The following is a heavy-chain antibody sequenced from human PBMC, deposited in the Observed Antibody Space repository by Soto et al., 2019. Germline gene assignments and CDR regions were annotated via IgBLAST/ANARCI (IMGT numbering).Heavy chain of an antibody. J-gene: IGHJ6*02. Sequence: PGGSLRLSCAASGFTFSSYAIHWVRQAPGKGLEWVAVISYDGSNKYYADSVKGRFTISRDNSKNTLYLQMNSLRAEDTAVYYCARAYGYDSRYYYYGMDVWGQGTTVTVS. CDR1: GFTFSSYA. V-gene: IGHV3-30-3*01. D-gene: IGHD5-12*01. CDR3: ARAYGYDSRYYYYGMDV. CDR2: ISYDGSNK.